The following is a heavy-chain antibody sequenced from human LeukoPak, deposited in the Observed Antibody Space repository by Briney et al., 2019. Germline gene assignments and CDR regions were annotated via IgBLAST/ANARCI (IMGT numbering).Heavy chain of an antibody. Sequence: PGGSLRLSCAASGFTFSDYYMSWIRQAPGKGLEWVSYISSSSSYTNYADSVKGRFTISRDNAKNLLYLQMNSLRAEDTAVYYCARRGSGSYSVDYWGQGNLVTVSS. CDR3: ARRGSGSYSVDY. V-gene: IGHV3-11*03. CDR2: ISSSSSYT. D-gene: IGHD3-10*01. CDR1: GFTFSDYY. J-gene: IGHJ4*02.